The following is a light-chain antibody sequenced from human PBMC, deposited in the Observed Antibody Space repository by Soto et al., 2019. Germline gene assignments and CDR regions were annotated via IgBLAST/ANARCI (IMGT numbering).Light chain of an antibody. Sequence: SALTQPPSASGSPGQSVTISCTGTSSDVGGYNFVSWYQQHPGTAPKLMIYEVSERPSGVPDRFSGSKSGNTASLTVSGLQAEDEADYYCSSYAGSNIVVFGGGTKLTVL. CDR1: SSDVGGYNF. CDR3: SSYAGSNIVV. J-gene: IGLJ2*01. CDR2: EVS. V-gene: IGLV2-8*01.